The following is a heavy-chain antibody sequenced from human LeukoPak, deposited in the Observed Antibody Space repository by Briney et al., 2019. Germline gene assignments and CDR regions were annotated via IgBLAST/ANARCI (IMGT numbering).Heavy chain of an antibody. CDR2: ISFDGNTK. D-gene: IGHD3-16*01. V-gene: IGHV3-30-3*01. Sequence: PGGSLRLSCPASGFAFSTYAMHWVRQAPGKGLEWVAVISFDGNTKYYADSVKGRFTISRDNSKNTLYLQMNGLRTEDTAMYYCTRRGGGHEFDHWGQGTLVTVSS. CDR1: GFAFSTYA. J-gene: IGHJ4*02. CDR3: TRRGGGHEFDH.